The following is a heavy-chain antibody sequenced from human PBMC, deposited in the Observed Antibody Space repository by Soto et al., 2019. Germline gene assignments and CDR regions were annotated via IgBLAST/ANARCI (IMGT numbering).Heavy chain of an antibody. J-gene: IGHJ6*01. Sequence: QVQLVQSGAEVKKPGSSVKVSCKASGGTFSSYAISWVRQAPGQGLEWMGGINPIFGTANYAQKFQGRVTITADKSTSTAYMELSSLRPDDTAVYYCARGVVVAATPSYYYYYGMDVWGQGTTVTVSS. D-gene: IGHD2-15*01. CDR3: ARGVVVAATPSYYYYYGMDV. V-gene: IGHV1-69*06. CDR2: INPIFGTA. CDR1: GGTFSSYA.